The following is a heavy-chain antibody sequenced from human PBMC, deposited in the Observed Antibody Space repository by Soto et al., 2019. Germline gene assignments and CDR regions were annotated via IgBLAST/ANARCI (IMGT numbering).Heavy chain of an antibody. V-gene: IGHV3-30-3*01. Sequence: PGGSLRLSCAASGFTFSSYAIHCLRQAPGKGLEWGAVISYDGSNKYYADSVKGRFTISRDNSKNTLYLQMNSLRAEGTAVYYCARESSSWFSGWFDPWGQGTLVTVSS. CDR2: ISYDGSNK. D-gene: IGHD6-13*01. CDR1: GFTFSSYA. CDR3: ARESSSWFSGWFDP. J-gene: IGHJ5*02.